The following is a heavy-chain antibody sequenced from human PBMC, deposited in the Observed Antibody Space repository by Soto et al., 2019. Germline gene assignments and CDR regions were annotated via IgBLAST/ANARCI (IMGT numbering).Heavy chain of an antibody. V-gene: IGHV3-23*01. D-gene: IGHD4-17*01. CDR3: AKDLRPDGVWDFDY. CDR2: INSGGRT. Sequence: VQLLESGGDSVQPGGSLRLSCAASGFTFSSYTMTWVRQAPGKGLEWVSGINSGGRTYYADSVKGRFTISRDDSKNTLYLQIISLRAEDTAVYYCAKDLRPDGVWDFDYWGQGTLVTVSS. CDR1: GFTFSSYT. J-gene: IGHJ4*02.